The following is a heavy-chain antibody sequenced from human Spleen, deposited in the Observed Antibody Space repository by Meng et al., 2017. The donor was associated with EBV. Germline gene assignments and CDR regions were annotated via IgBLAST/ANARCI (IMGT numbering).Heavy chain of an antibody. D-gene: IGHD6-13*01. J-gene: IGHJ4*02. Sequence: LPPSGPGPVEPSVPRRLTFAVSRGSFSISHLWSWVRQPPRKGLDWIGEIYHSGSTNYNPSLKSRVTISVDKSKNQFSLKLSSVTAADTAVYYCARGRGYSNSDYWGQGTLVTVSS. CDR3: ARGRGYSNSDY. CDR1: RGSFSISHL. V-gene: IGHV4-4*02. CDR2: IYHSGST.